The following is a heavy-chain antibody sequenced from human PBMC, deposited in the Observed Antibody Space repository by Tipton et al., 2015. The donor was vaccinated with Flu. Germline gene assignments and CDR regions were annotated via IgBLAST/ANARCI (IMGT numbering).Heavy chain of an antibody. J-gene: IGHJ5*02. CDR2: ISSSRGGVSAFSGGP. CDR1: GFTFSALS. Sequence: GSLRLSCVASGFTFSALSMSWVRQAPGKGLEWVSVISSSRGGVSAFSGGPYYTDSVKGRFTISRDDSKNTLYLQMNSLRAEDSALYYCVKGGWLDDWGQGTLVTVTS. V-gene: IGHV3-23*01. CDR3: VKGGWLDD. D-gene: IGHD3-16*01.